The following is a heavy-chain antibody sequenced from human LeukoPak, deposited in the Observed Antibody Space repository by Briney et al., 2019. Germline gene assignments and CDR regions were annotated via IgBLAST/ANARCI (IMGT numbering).Heavy chain of an antibody. CDR2: ISPTGSTT. Sequence: GGSLRLPCTASGFSFSGHWMHWARQLPGKGLVWVSRISPTGSTTSYADSVKGRFTVSRDNAKNTLYLQVNNLRAEDTAVYYCARGPNSNWSGLDFWGQGTLLTVSS. CDR1: GFSFSGHW. V-gene: IGHV3-74*01. CDR3: ARGPNSNWSGLDF. D-gene: IGHD6-6*01. J-gene: IGHJ4*02.